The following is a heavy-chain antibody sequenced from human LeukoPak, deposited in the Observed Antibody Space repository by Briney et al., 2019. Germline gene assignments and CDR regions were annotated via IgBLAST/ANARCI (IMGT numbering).Heavy chain of an antibody. CDR1: GFTVSSNY. CDR2: IYSGGST. Sequence: GGSLRPSCAASGFTVSSNYMSWVRQAPGKGLEWVSVIYSGGSTYYADSVKGRFTISRDNSKNTLYLQMNSLRAEDTAVYYCARSSGDFWSGYYGGGLNWFDPWGQGTLVTVSS. CDR3: ARSSGDFWSGYYGGGLNWFDP. D-gene: IGHD3-3*01. J-gene: IGHJ5*02. V-gene: IGHV3-66*01.